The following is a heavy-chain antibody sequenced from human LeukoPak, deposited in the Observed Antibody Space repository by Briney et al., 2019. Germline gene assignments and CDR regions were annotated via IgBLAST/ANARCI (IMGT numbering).Heavy chain of an antibody. Sequence: SETLSLTCAVYGGSFSGYYWSWIRQPPGKGLEWIGEINHSGSTNYNPSLKSRVTISVDTSKNQFSLKLSSVTAADTAVYYCARGGRITGKLHRNYYDSGGYYYDYWGQGTLVTVSS. CDR1: GGSFSGYY. CDR3: ARGGRITGKLHRNYYDSGGYYYDY. D-gene: IGHD3-22*01. CDR2: INHSGST. V-gene: IGHV4-34*01. J-gene: IGHJ4*02.